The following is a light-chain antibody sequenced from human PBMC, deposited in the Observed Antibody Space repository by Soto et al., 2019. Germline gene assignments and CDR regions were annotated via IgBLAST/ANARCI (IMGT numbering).Light chain of an antibody. CDR3: SSYTSSSTLV. V-gene: IGLV2-14*01. CDR1: SSDVGGYDY. CDR2: EVS. Sequence: QSALTQPASVSGSPGQSITISCTGTSSDVGGYDYVSWYQHHPGKVPKLIIYEVSNRPSGVSNRFSGSKSGNTASLTISGLQTEDEADYYCSSYTSSSTLVFGAGTKLTVL. J-gene: IGLJ1*01.